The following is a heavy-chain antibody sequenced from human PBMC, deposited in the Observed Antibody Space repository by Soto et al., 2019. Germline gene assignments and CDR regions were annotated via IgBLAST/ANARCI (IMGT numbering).Heavy chain of an antibody. J-gene: IGHJ4*02. CDR1: GFTFSSYA. V-gene: IGHV3-30-3*01. Sequence: QVQLVESGGGVVQPGRSLRLSCAASGFTFSSYAMHWVRQAPGKGLEWVAVISYDGSNKYYADAVKGRVTISRDNSKNTLYLQMNSLRAEDTAVYYCARDPYDGEYYFDYWGQGTLVTVSS. CDR2: ISYDGSNK. D-gene: IGHD5-12*01. CDR3: ARDPYDGEYYFDY.